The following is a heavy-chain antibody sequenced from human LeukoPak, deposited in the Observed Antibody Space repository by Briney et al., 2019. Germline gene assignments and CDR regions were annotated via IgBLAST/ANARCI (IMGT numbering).Heavy chain of an antibody. V-gene: IGHV4-34*01. CDR3: ASTLVDIVVVPAANDGMDV. Sequence: SETLSLTCGVYGGSFSGYYWSWIHQPPGKGLEWIGEINHSGSTNYNPSLKSRVTISVDTSKNQFSLKLSSVTAADTAVYYCASTLVDIVVVPAANDGMDVWGQGTTVTVSS. CDR1: GGSFSGYY. CDR2: INHSGST. J-gene: IGHJ6*02. D-gene: IGHD2-2*03.